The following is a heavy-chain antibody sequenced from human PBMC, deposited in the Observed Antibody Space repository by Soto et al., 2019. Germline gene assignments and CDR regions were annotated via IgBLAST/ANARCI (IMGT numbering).Heavy chain of an antibody. D-gene: IGHD6-13*01. Sequence: SGPTLVTCTRTRTLTRTFSGFSLSTRGVGVGWIRQPPGKALDGLELIYWNDDKRYSPSLKSRLTITKDTSKNHVVLTMTNMDPVDTATYYCAHRPGGIAAAGHFYYYSYGMDVWGQGTTVTVSS. J-gene: IGHJ6*02. CDR1: GFSLSTRGVG. CDR3: AHRPGGIAAAGHFYYYSYGMDV. CDR2: IYWNDDK. V-gene: IGHV2-5*01.